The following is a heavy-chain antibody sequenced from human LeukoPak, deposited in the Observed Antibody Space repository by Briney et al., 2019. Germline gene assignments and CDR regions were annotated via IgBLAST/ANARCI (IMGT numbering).Heavy chain of an antibody. CDR2: IKQDGSEK. D-gene: IGHD5-24*01. CDR1: GFTFSSYW. V-gene: IGHV3-7*01. J-gene: IGHJ4*02. CDR3: ARGVEMATVYYFDY. Sequence: GSLRLSCAASGFTFSSYWMSWVRQAPGKGLEWVANIKQDGSEKYYVDSVKGRFTISRDNAKNSLYLQMNSLRAEDTAVYYCARGVEMATVYYFDYWGQGTLVTVSS.